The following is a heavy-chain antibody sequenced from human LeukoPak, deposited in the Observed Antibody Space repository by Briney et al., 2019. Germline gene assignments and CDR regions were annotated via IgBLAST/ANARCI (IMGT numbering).Heavy chain of an antibody. CDR2: INSDGRST. V-gene: IGHV3-74*01. Sequence: GGSLRLSCAASGFAFNNYWMHWVRQAPGEGLVWISRINSDGRSTNYADSVKGRFNISRDDAKNTLYLQMNSLRAEDTAVYYCAAAVPAAPGAYWGQGTLVTVSS. CDR1: GFAFNNYW. J-gene: IGHJ4*02. CDR3: AAAVPAAPGAY. D-gene: IGHD6-13*01.